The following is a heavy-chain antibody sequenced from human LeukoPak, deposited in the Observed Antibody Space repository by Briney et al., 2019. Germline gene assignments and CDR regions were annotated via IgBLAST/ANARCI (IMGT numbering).Heavy chain of an antibody. CDR2: INHSGST. Sequence: SETLSLTCAVYGGSFSGYYWSWIRQPPGKGLEWIGEINHSGSTNYNPSLKSRVTTSVDTSKNQFSLKLSSVTAADTAVYYCARGRRWLQGGFDYWGQGTLVTVSS. CDR3: ARGRRWLQGGFDY. D-gene: IGHD5-24*01. J-gene: IGHJ4*02. V-gene: IGHV4-34*01. CDR1: GGSFSGYY.